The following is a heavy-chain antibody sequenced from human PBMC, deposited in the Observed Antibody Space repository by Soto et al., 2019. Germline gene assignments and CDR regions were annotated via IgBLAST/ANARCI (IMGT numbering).Heavy chain of an antibody. CDR1: GFTFSNYA. Sequence: GGSQRLSCVASGFTFSNYAVSWVRQAPGKGLEWVPGISGSGGTTYYADSVKGRFTVSRDNSKDTLNLQMNSLRAEDTAIYYCAKTPRQWLVYVDYWGQGTLVTVSS. J-gene: IGHJ4*02. D-gene: IGHD6-19*01. CDR3: AKTPRQWLVYVDY. V-gene: IGHV3-23*01. CDR2: ISGSGGTT.